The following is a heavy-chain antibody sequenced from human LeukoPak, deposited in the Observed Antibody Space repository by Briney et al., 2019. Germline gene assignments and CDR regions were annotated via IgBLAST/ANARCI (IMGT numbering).Heavy chain of an antibody. CDR2: IYPGDSDS. Sequence: GESLKISCKGSGYSFTNYWIAWVRQMPGKGLEWMGIIYPGDSDSRCSPSFQGQVTISADKSISTAYLQWSSLKASDTAMYYCARRATVTTNDAFDIWGQGTMVTVSS. CDR3: ARRATVTTNDAFDI. D-gene: IGHD4-17*01. CDR1: GYSFTNYW. J-gene: IGHJ3*02. V-gene: IGHV5-51*01.